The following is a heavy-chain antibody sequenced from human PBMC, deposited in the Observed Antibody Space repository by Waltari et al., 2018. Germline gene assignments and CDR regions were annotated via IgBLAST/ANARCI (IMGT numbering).Heavy chain of an antibody. D-gene: IGHD5-12*01. Sequence: EVRLVESGGGLIQPGGSLRLSCAASGFPLHYNYMSWVRQAPGKGLEWVSVIYAGGNKYYADSVKGRFSISRDDSESTLYLEMNSLRVEDTAVYYCARAGLGSTVEWLRLFDQWGQGTLVTVSS. CDR3: ARAGLGSTVEWLRLFDQ. CDR2: IYAGGNK. CDR1: GFPLHYNY. V-gene: IGHV3-53*01. J-gene: IGHJ4*02.